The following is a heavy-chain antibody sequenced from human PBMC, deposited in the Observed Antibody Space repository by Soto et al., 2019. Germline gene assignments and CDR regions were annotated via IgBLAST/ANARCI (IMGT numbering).Heavy chain of an antibody. CDR2: IYYSGSA. J-gene: IGHJ4*02. Sequence: SETLSLTCTVSSGSISSTSYYWGWIRQPPGKGLEWIGSIYYSGSAYYNPSLKSRVTMSVDTSKNQFSLGLTSVTAADTAVYNCATNRVEAVLITFFDYWGQGTLVTVSS. D-gene: IGHD3-22*01. V-gene: IGHV4-39*01. CDR3: ATNRVEAVLITFFDY. CDR1: SGSISSTSYY.